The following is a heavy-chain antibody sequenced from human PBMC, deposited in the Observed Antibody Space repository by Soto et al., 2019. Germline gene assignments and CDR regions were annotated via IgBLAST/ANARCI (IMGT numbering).Heavy chain of an antibody. CDR2: FAPISGSP. V-gene: IGHV1-69*06. J-gene: IGHJ3*01. CDR3: ARIGVGSRR. D-gene: IGHD1-26*01. Sequence: QVRLVQSGAEVRKPGSSVRVSCESSGDTFSNYVMSWVRQAPGQGLEWMGGFAPISGSPDYSENFQGRITITADTSTRTSYMELSILTSDDTAVYYCARIGVGSRRWGQGTLVTVSS. CDR1: GDTFSNYV.